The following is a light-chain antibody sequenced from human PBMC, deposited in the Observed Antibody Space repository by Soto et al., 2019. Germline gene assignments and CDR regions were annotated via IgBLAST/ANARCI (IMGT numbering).Light chain of an antibody. J-gene: IGLJ1*01. CDR1: SSDVGGFNH. CDR3: SSCTSSTPHWV. V-gene: IGLV2-14*03. CDR2: DVS. Sequence: QSVLTQPASVSWSPGQSITISCTGTSSDVGGFNHVSWYQQRPGKAPKLMICDVSNRPSGVSNRFSGSKSGNTASLTISGLQAEDEADYYCSSCTSSTPHWVFGTGTKLTVL.